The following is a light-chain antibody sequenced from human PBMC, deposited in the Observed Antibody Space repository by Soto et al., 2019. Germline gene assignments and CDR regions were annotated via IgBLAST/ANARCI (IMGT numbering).Light chain of an antibody. CDR3: QTWGTGFRV. CDR2: LNSDGSH. CDR1: SGRSTYA. J-gene: IGLJ3*02. V-gene: IGLV4-69*01. Sequence: QPVLTQSPSASASLGASVKLTCTLSSGRSTYAIAWHQQQPEKGPRFLLKLNSDGSHRKGDGIPDRFSGSSSGADRYLTISSLQSEDEADYYCQTWGTGFRVFGGGTKVTVL.